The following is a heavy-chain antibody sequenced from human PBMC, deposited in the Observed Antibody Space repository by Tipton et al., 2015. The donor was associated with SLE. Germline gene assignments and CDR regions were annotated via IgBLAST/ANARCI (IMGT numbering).Heavy chain of an antibody. J-gene: IGHJ4*02. CDR2: ISAYNGNT. CDR3: AKDAPPSIAAADPQGYFDY. D-gene: IGHD6-13*01. V-gene: IGHV1-18*01. CDR1: GYTFTSYG. Sequence: QLVQSGAEVKKPGASVKVSCKASGYTFTSYGISWVRQAPGQGLEWMGWISAYNGNTNYAQKLQGRVTMTTDTSTSTAYMELRSLRSDDTAVYYCAKDAPPSIAAADPQGYFDYWGQGTLVTVSS.